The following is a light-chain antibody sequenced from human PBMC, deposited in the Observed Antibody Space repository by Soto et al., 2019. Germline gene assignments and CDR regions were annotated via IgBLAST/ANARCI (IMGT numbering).Light chain of an antibody. J-gene: IGLJ2*01. CDR2: DVS. CDR1: SSDVGGYNY. CDR3: SSYTSSSPVV. Sequence: QSALTQPASVSGSPGQSITISCTGTSSDVGGYNYVSWYQQHPGKAPKLMIYDVSNRPSGVSNRFSGSKSGDTASLTISGLQADDEAYYHCSSYTSSSPVVFGGGTQLTVL. V-gene: IGLV2-14*01.